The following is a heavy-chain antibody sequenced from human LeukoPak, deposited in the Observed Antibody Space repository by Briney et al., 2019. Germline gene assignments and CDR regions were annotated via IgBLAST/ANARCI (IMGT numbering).Heavy chain of an antibody. CDR1: GYSFTSYW. J-gene: IGHJ1*01. CDR3: ASNTNTYYYDSSGRFGLGYFQH. Sequence: GESLKISCKGSGYSFTSYWIGWVRQMPGKGLEWMGIIYPGDSDTRYSPSFQGQVTISADKSISTAYLQWSSLKASDTAMYYCASNTNTYYYDSSGRFGLGYFQHWGQGTLVTVSS. V-gene: IGHV5-51*01. D-gene: IGHD3-22*01. CDR2: IYPGDSDT.